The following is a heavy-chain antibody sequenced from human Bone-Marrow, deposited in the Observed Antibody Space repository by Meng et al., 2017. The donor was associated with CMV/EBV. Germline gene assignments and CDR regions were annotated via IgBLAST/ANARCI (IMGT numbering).Heavy chain of an antibody. V-gene: IGHV3-21*01. Sequence: LSLTCAASGFTFSSYSMNWVRQAPGKGLEWGSSISSSSSYIYYADSVKGRFTISRDNAKNTLYLQMNSLRAEDTAVYYCAKEVVPAAKSGSEYFDYWGQGTLVTVSS. D-gene: IGHD2-2*01. CDR1: GFTFSSYS. J-gene: IGHJ4*02. CDR2: ISSSSSYI. CDR3: AKEVVPAAKSGSEYFDY.